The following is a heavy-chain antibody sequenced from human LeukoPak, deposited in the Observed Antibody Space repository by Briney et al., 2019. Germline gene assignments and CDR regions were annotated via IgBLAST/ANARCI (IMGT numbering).Heavy chain of an antibody. J-gene: IGHJ4*02. CDR3: ASGRHDFLH. V-gene: IGHV3-64*01. CDR2: ISNNGISP. Sequence: GGSLRLSCAASGFTFSDFAMHWLRQAPGKGLEYVSTISNNGISPYYANSLKGRFTISRDNAKNSLYLQMTSLRVEDTAVYYCASGRHDFLHWGQGTLVTVSS. CDR1: GFTFSDFA. D-gene: IGHD3/OR15-3a*01.